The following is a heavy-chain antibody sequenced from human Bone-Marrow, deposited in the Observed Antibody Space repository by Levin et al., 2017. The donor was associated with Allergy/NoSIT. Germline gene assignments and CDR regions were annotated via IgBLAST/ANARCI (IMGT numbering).Heavy chain of an antibody. CDR3: ARVFSDYDAFDI. J-gene: IGHJ3*02. D-gene: IGHD4-17*01. CDR2: INRSGTTI. CDR1: GFIFSSYE. Sequence: GGSLRLSCAASGFIFSSYEMNWVRQAPGKGLEWVSSINRSGTTIAYADSVKGRFTISRDNAKNSLYLQMNSLRVEDTAVFYCARVFSDYDAFDIWGQGTMVTVSS. V-gene: IGHV3-48*03.